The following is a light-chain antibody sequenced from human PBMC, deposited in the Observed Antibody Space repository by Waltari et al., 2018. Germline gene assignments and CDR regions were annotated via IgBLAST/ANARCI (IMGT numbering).Light chain of an antibody. CDR1: QSVSTY. CDR2: HAS. Sequence: IVLTQSPGTASLSPGDRATFSCWASQSVSTYLAWSQQKPCQAPRLLIYHASTRATGIPDRFSGSGSGTDFSLTISRLEPEDFAMYYCHQYVESPATFGQGTKVEIK. J-gene: IGKJ1*01. CDR3: HQYVESPAT. V-gene: IGKV3-20*01.